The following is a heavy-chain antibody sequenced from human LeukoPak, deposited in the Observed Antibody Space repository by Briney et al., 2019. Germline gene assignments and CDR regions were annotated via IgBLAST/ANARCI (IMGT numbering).Heavy chain of an antibody. Sequence: SVKVSCKASGFTFTSSAMQWVRQARGQRLEWIGWIVVGSGNTNYAQKFQERVTITRDMSTSTAYMELSSLRSEDTAVYYCAAEPYSSSWYAFPFIWGQGALVTVSS. CDR2: IVVGSGNT. CDR1: GFTFTSSA. J-gene: IGHJ4*02. V-gene: IGHV1-58*02. D-gene: IGHD6-13*01. CDR3: AAEPYSSSWYAFPFI.